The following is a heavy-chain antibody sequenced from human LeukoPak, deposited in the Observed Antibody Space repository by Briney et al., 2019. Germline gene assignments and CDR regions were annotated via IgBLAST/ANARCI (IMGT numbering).Heavy chain of an antibody. J-gene: IGHJ4*02. D-gene: IGHD3-10*01. CDR1: GYTFTSYG. V-gene: IGHV1-18*01. CDR3: ARGWGGSGSSDYFDY. CDR2: ISAYNGHT. Sequence: PGASVKVSCKASGYTFTSYGISWVRQAPGQGLEWMGWISAYNGHTNYAQKFQGRVSMTTDTSTDTVDMELRSLKSDDTAVYYCARGWGGSGSSDYFDYWGQGTLVTVSS.